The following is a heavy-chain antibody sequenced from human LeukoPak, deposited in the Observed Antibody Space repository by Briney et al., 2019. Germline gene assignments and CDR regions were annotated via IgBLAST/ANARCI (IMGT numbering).Heavy chain of an antibody. V-gene: IGHV3-7*01. CDR2: IKYDGNEK. CDR3: VRESFSRGDFN. D-gene: IGHD7-27*01. Sequence: GGSLRLSCAASGFIFSTYWMAWVRQAPGKGLEWVATIKYDGNEKYYVDSVRGRFTISRDNAKNSLYLQMNSLTAEDTAVFYCVRESFSRGDFNWGQGTLVSVSS. J-gene: IGHJ4*02. CDR1: GFIFSTYW.